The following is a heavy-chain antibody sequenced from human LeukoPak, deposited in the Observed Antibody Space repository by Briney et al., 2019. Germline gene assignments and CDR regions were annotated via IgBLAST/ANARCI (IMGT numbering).Heavy chain of an antibody. J-gene: IGHJ4*02. Sequence: SETLSLTCTVSGGSISSSSYYWGWIRQPPGKGLEWIGSIYYSGSTYYNPSLKSRVTISVDTSKNRFSLKLSSVTAADTAVYYCARRREWEPFDYWGQGTLVAVSS. V-gene: IGHV4-39*01. D-gene: IGHD1-26*01. CDR2: IYYSGST. CDR1: GGSISSSSYY. CDR3: ARRREWEPFDY.